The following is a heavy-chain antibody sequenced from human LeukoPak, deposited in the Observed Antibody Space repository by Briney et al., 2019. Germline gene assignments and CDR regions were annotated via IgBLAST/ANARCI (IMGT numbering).Heavy chain of an antibody. Sequence: SETLSLTCTVSGGSISGYYGSWIRQPPGKGLEWIGYIYYSGTTTYNPSLKSRVTISMDTSKNQFSLKLTSVTAADTAVYYCARRVVRGGLDYWGQGTLVTVSS. CDR2: IYYSGTT. D-gene: IGHD3-10*01. J-gene: IGHJ4*02. V-gene: IGHV4-59*08. CDR1: GGSISGYY. CDR3: ARRVVRGGLDY.